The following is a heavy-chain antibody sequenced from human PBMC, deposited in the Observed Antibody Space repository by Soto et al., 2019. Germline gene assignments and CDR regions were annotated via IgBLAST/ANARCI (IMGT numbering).Heavy chain of an antibody. V-gene: IGHV1-8*01. J-gene: IGHJ5*02. CDR3: ARMASSGSLNWFDP. CDR2: MNPGSGNT. Sequence: QVQLVQSGAEVKKPGASVKVSCKASGYTFTNYEINWVRQATGQGLEWMGWMNPGSGNTDYAHKFKGRVTMTRNISISTAYMELSRLGSDDTAIYYCARMASSGSLNWFDPWGQGTLVTVFS. D-gene: IGHD3-10*01. CDR1: GYTFTNYE.